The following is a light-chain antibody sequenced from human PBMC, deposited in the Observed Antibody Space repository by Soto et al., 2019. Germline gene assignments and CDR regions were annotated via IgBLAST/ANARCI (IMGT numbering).Light chain of an antibody. CDR3: CSSGGSPTYV. CDR2: EVN. CDR1: SSNVGSYKL. Sequence: QSVLTQPASVSGSPGQSITISRTGTSSNVGSYKLVSWYQQHPGKAPKLMIFEVNKRPSGVSNRFSGSKPGNTASLTISGLKVEDEADYYCCSSGGSPTYVFGTGTKVTVL. V-gene: IGLV2-23*02. J-gene: IGLJ1*01.